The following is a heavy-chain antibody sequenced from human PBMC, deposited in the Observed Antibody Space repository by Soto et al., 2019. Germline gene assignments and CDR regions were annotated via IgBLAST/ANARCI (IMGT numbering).Heavy chain of an antibody. Sequence: SETLSLTCAVYGGSFSGYYWSWIRQPPGKGLEWIGEINHSGSTNYNPSLKSRVTISVDTSKNQFSLKLSSVTAADTAVYYCARGLGGGYDAFDYWGQGTLVTVS. CDR1: GGSFSGYY. V-gene: IGHV4-34*01. CDR3: ARGLGGGYDAFDY. CDR2: INHSGST. D-gene: IGHD5-12*01. J-gene: IGHJ4*02.